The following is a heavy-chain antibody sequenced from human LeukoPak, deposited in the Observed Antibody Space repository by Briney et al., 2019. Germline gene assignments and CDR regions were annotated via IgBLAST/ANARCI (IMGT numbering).Heavy chain of an antibody. D-gene: IGHD3-10*01. Sequence: PGGSLRLSCADSGFTFSSYALSWVRQAPGKGLEWVSGISGSGGRTDYADSVKGRFTISRDNSKNTLYPQMNSLRAEDTAVYYCAKSLSGRNYYYLGMDVWGQGTTVTVSS. CDR2: ISGSGGRT. CDR1: GFTFSSYA. J-gene: IGHJ6*02. V-gene: IGHV3-23*01. CDR3: AKSLSGRNYYYLGMDV.